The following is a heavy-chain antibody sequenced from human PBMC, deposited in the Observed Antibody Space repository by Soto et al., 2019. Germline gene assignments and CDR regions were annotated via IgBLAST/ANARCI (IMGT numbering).Heavy chain of an antibody. Sequence: PSETLSLTCAVSGGSISSTNWWSWVRQSPGKGLEWIGEIYHNGSPDYNPSLQSRATISVDRSKNHVFLKLTSVTAADTAVYFCARARYYDWCFDLWGLGTPVTVSS. CDR1: GGSISSTNW. J-gene: IGHJ4*02. D-gene: IGHD3-9*01. V-gene: IGHV4-4*02. CDR3: ARARYYDWCFDL. CDR2: IYHNGSP.